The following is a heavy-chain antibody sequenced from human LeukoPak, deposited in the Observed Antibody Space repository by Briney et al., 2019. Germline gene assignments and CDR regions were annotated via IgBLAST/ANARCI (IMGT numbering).Heavy chain of an antibody. V-gene: IGHV3-23*01. D-gene: IGHD3-16*01. CDR3: ARDKFMDY. CDR1: GFAFNFYA. Sequence: GGSLRLSCAASGFAFNFYAMSWVRQAPGKGLQWVSTINANGINTYYADSVRGRFTISRDNSKDTLYLQLNSLRAEDTAVYYCARDKFMDYWGQGTLVTVSS. CDR2: INANGINT. J-gene: IGHJ4*02.